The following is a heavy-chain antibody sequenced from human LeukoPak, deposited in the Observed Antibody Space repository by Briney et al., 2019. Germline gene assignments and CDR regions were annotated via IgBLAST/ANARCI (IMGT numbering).Heavy chain of an antibody. V-gene: IGHV4-59*08. CDR2: IYYSGST. Sequence: SETLSLTCTVSGGSISSYYWSWIRQPPGKGLEWIGYIYYSGSTNYNPSLKSRVTISVDTSKNQFSLKLSSVTAADTAVYYCARVSRLRLGITMVRGAFDPWGQGTLVTVSS. D-gene: IGHD3-10*01. J-gene: IGHJ5*02. CDR3: ARVSRLRLGITMVRGAFDP. CDR1: GGSISSYY.